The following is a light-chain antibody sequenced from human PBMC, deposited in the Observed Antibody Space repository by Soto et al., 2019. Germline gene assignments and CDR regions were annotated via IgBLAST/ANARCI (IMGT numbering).Light chain of an antibody. V-gene: IGLV2-23*01. CDR3: CSYAGRSTYV. CDR1: SSDVGSYNL. CDR2: EGN. J-gene: IGLJ1*01. Sequence: QSALTQPASVSGSPGQSISISCTGTSSDVGSYNLVSWYELLPGKAPKLMIYEGNKRPSGVSNRFSGSKSSNTASLTISGLQAEDEADYYCCSYAGRSTYVFGTGPKLTVL.